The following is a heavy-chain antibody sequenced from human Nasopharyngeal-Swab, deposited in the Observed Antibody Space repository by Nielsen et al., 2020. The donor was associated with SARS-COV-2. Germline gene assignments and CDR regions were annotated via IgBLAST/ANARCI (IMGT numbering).Heavy chain of an antibody. D-gene: IGHD6-13*01. J-gene: IGHJ6*02. V-gene: IGHV5-10-1*01. CDR3: ARAIIAAAGSYYYYGMDV. Sequence: ERQMPGKGLEWMGRIDPSDSYTNYSPSFQGHVTISADKSISTAYLQWSSLKASDTAMYYCARAIIAAAGSYYYYGMDVWGQGTTVTVSS. CDR2: IDPSDSYT.